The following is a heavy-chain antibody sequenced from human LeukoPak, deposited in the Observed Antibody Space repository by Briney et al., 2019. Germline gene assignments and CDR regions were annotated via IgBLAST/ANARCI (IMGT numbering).Heavy chain of an antibody. V-gene: IGHV5-10-1*01. Sequence: GESLSIHCKGPGYSFTSYWISWVRQMPGKGLEWIGTIDPSDSYTNYSPSFQGHVTTSADKSISTAYLQWSSLKASDTAMYYCATPTGAGGHPWGQGTLVTVSS. D-gene: IGHD3-16*01. CDR2: IDPSDSYT. CDR1: GYSFTSYW. CDR3: ATPTGAGGHP. J-gene: IGHJ5*02.